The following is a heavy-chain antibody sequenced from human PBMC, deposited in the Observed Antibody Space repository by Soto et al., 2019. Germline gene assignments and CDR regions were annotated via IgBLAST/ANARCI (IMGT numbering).Heavy chain of an antibody. D-gene: IGHD6-6*01. J-gene: IGHJ6*03. V-gene: IGHV1-2*04. CDR2: INPNSGGT. Sequence: VASVKVSCKASGYTFTGYYMHWVRQAPGQGLEWMGWINPNSGGTNYAQKFQGWVTMTRDTSISTAYMELSRLRSDDTAVYYCARGKSIAARDYYYYYMDVWGKGTTVTVSS. CDR3: ARGKSIAARDYYYYYMDV. CDR1: GYTFTGYY.